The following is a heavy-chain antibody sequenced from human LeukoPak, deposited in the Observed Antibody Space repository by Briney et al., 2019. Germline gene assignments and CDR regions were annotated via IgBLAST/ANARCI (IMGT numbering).Heavy chain of an antibody. CDR3: ARDQWLVPKYSQH. Sequence: GGSLRLSCAASGFTFSSYATHWVRQAPGKGLEWVAVISYDGSNKYYADSVKGRFTISRDNSKNTLYLQMNSLRAGDTAVYYCARDQWLVPKYSQHWGQGTLVTVSS. V-gene: IGHV3-30*04. CDR2: ISYDGSNK. J-gene: IGHJ1*01. D-gene: IGHD6-19*01. CDR1: GFTFSSYA.